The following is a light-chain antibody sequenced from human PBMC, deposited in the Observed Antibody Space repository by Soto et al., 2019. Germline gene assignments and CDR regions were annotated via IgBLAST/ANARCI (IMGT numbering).Light chain of an antibody. CDR3: QQYNSYSCT. CDR1: QSISSW. Sequence: DIQMTQSPSTLSASVGDRVTITCRASQSISSWLAWYRQKPGKAPELLIYYASSLESGVPSRFSGSGSGTEFTLTISSLQPDDFATYSSQQYNSYSCTFGQGTKVELK. J-gene: IGKJ1*01. CDR2: YAS. V-gene: IGKV1-5*01.